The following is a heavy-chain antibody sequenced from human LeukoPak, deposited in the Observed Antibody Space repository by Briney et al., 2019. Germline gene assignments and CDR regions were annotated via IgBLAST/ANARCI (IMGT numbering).Heavy chain of an antibody. D-gene: IGHD2-15*01. CDR2: ISGSGGRT. CDR3: AKAAGYCSDGSCYRFDY. V-gene: IGHV3-23*01. J-gene: IGHJ4*02. CDR1: GFTFSTNA. Sequence: PGGSLRLSCAASGFTFSTNAMSWVRQAPGKGLEWVSGISGSGGRTYYADSVKGRFTISRDNSKSTRYLQMNSLRAEDTAVYYCAKAAGYCSDGSCYRFDYWGQGTLVTVSS.